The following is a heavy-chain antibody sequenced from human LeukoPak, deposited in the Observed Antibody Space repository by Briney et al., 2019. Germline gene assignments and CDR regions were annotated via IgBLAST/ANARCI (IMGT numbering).Heavy chain of an antibody. Sequence: GGSLRLSCAASGFTFSSYAMHWVRQAPGKGLEWVAVISYDGSNKYYADSVKGRFTISRDNSKNTLYLQMNSLRAEDTAVYYCARDWYGGYCSSTSCYTLDYWGQGTLVTVSS. CDR1: GFTFSSYA. D-gene: IGHD2-2*02. J-gene: IGHJ4*02. V-gene: IGHV3-30-3*01. CDR2: ISYDGSNK. CDR3: ARDWYGGYCSSTSCYTLDY.